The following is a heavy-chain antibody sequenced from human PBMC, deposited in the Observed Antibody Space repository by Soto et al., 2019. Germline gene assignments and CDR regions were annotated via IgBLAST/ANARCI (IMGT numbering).Heavy chain of an antibody. V-gene: IGHV3-23*01. CDR1: GFTFSSYA. Sequence: GWSLRLSCSASGFTFSSYAMSWVRQTPGKRLEWVSVISGGGDYTYYADSVKGRFTISRDNSKTTLYLHMNSLRAEDTAVYYCAKLCRISNLRSYAHPNAWGQGTLVTVSS. D-gene: IGHD2-2*01. CDR3: AKLCRISNLRSYAHPNA. J-gene: IGHJ1*01. CDR2: ISGGGDYT.